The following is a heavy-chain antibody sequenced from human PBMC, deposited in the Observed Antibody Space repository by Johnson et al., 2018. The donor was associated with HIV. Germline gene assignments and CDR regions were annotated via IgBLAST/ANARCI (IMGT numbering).Heavy chain of an antibody. D-gene: IGHD3-10*01. CDR3: AKDQYGSSGRYAFDI. J-gene: IGHJ3*02. V-gene: IGHV3-7*03. Sequence: VQLVESGGGVVQPGGSLRLSCAASGFTFSRYTLHWIRQAPGKGLEWVANIKQDGSKKYYVDSVKGRFTISRDNAKNSLYLQMNSLRAEDTALYYCAKDQYGSSGRYAFDIWGQGTMVTVSS. CDR1: GFTFSRYT. CDR2: IKQDGSKK.